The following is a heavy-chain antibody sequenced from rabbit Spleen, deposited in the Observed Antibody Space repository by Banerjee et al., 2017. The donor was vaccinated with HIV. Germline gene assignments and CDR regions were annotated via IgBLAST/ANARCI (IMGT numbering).Heavy chain of an antibody. CDR1: GFSFSANSY. D-gene: IGHD1-1*01. Sequence: QSLEESGGDLVKPGASLTLTCTASGFSFSANSYMCWVRQAPGKGLEWIACIDTNDGDTDYANWPKGRFTISKTSSTVDLKMTSLTAADTATYFCARDLVAVIGWNFNLWGPGTLVTVS. V-gene: IGHV1S40*01. CDR3: ARDLVAVIGWNFNL. CDR2: IDTNDGDT. J-gene: IGHJ4*01.